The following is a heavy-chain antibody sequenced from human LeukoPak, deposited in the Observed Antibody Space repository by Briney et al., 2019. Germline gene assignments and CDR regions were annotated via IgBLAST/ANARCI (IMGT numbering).Heavy chain of an antibody. Sequence: SETLSLTCTVSGGSISSSSYYWGWIRQPPGKGLEWIGSIYYSGSTYYNLSLKSRVTISVDTSKNQFSLKLSSVTAADTAVYYCARQRIGGSCTFDYWGQGTLVTVSS. CDR3: ARQRIGGSCTFDY. CDR1: GGSISSSSYY. D-gene: IGHD2-15*01. V-gene: IGHV4-39*01. J-gene: IGHJ4*02. CDR2: IYYSGST.